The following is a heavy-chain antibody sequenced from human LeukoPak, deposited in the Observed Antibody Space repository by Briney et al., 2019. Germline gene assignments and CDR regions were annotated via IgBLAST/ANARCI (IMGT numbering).Heavy chain of an antibody. CDR3: AREVAAAGSLMFDY. D-gene: IGHD6-13*01. J-gene: IGHJ4*02. CDR1: GGTFSSYA. V-gene: IGHV1-69*01. Sequence: SVKVSCKASGGTFSSYAISWVRQAPGQGLEWMGGIIPIFGTANYAQKFQGRVTSTADESTSTAYMELSSLRSEDTAVYYCAREVAAAGSLMFDYWGQGTLVTVSS. CDR2: IIPIFGTA.